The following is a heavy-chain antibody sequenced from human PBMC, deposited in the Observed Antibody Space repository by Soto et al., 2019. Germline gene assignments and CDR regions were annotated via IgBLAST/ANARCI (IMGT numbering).Heavy chain of an antibody. CDR2: IDPRNGGT. V-gene: IGHV1-2*02. Sequence: QVQLVQSGSDVKKPGASFTVSCKASGYIFSDYYIHWVRQAPGQGLEWMGWIDPRNGGTKYAQKFQDRLTMTTDTATSTAFLELRRLRLDDPAVFFCARVLYRNGIHAWGQGTLVTVSS. D-gene: IGHD2-21*01. J-gene: IGHJ4*02. CDR3: ARVLYRNGIHA. CDR1: GYIFSDYY.